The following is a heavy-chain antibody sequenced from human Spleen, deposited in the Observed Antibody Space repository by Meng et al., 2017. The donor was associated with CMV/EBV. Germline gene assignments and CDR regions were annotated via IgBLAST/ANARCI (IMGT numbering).Heavy chain of an antibody. CDR1: GGTFSSYA. V-gene: IGHV1-69*10. J-gene: IGHJ6*02. Sequence: SVKVSCKASGGTFSSYAISWVRQAPGQGLEWMGGIIPILGIANYAQKSQGRVTITADKSPSTAYMELSSLRFEDTAVYYCARGREAAYYYYGMDVWGQGTPVTVSS. CDR2: IIPILGIA. D-gene: IGHD6-13*01. CDR3: ARGREAAYYYYGMDV.